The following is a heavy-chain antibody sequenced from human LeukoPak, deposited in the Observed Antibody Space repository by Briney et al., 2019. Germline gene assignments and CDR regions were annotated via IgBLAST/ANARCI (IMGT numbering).Heavy chain of an antibody. D-gene: IGHD3-22*01. CDR1: GGSISSGGYY. CDR2: IYYSGST. J-gene: IGHJ6*02. Sequence: SETLSLTCTVSGGSISSGGYYWSWIRQHPGKGLGWIGYIYYSGSTNYNPSLKSRVTISVDTSKNQFSLKLSSVTAADTAVYYCARGRYYYDSSGYYTPFEYGMDVWGQGTTVTVSS. CDR3: ARGRYYYDSSGYYTPFEYGMDV. V-gene: IGHV4-31*03.